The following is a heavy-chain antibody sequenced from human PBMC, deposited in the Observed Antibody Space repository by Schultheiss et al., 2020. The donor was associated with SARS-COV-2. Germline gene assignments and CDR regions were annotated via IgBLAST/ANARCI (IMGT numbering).Heavy chain of an antibody. CDR2: IKQDGSEK. CDR1: GFTFSSYW. V-gene: IGHV3-7*04. Sequence: GGSLRLSCAASGFTFSSYWMSWVRQAPGKGLEWVANIKQDGSEKYYTDSVKGRFTISRDNAKNSVFLQMNNVRAEDTAVYYCARDVGDAFDMWGQGTMVTVSS. CDR3: ARDVGDAFDM. D-gene: IGHD1-26*01. J-gene: IGHJ3*02.